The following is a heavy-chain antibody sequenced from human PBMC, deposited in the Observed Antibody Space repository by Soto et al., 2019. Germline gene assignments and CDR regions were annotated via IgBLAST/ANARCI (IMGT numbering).Heavy chain of an antibody. Sequence: GGSLRLSCAASGFTFSSYAMSWVRQAPGKGLEWVSAISGSGGSTYYADSVKGRFTISRDNSKNTLYLQMNSLRAEDTVVYYCAKNVRQWLAPIDYRGQGTLVTVSS. V-gene: IGHV3-23*01. CDR2: ISGSGGST. CDR1: GFTFSSYA. D-gene: IGHD6-19*01. J-gene: IGHJ4*02. CDR3: AKNVRQWLAPIDY.